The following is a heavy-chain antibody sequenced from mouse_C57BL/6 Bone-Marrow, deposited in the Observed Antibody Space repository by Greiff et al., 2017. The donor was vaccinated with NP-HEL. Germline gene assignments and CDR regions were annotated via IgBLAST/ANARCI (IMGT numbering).Heavy chain of an antibody. D-gene: IGHD2-3*01. CDR2: IYPGNSDT. CDR3: TRRDDGTAWFAY. Sequence: VQLQQSGTVLARPGASVKMSCKTSGYTFTSYWMHWVKQRPGQGLEWIGAIYPGNSDTSYNQKFKGKAKLTAVTSASTAYMELSSLTNEDSAVYYCTRRDDGTAWFAYWGQGTLVTVSA. J-gene: IGHJ3*01. CDR1: GYTFTSYW. V-gene: IGHV1-5*01.